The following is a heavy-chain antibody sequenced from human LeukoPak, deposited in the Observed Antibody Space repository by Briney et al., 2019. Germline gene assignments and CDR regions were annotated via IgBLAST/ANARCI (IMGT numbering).Heavy chain of an antibody. CDR3: AKAASASAAIDY. CDR2: IRYDGSNK. Sequence: PGGSLRLSCAVSGFTFSSYGMHWVRQAPGKGLEWVAFIRYDGSNKYYADSVKGRFTISRDNSKNTLYLQMNSLRAEDTAVYYCAKAASASAAIDYWGQGTLVTVSS. J-gene: IGHJ4*02. D-gene: IGHD2-2*01. V-gene: IGHV3-30*02. CDR1: GFTFSSYG.